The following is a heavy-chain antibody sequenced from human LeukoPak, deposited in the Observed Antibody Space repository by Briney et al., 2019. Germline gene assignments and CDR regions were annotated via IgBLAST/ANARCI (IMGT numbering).Heavy chain of an antibody. CDR2: IKQDGSEK. J-gene: IGHJ4*02. CDR1: GFTFSSFW. D-gene: IGHD1-26*01. V-gene: IGHV3-7*01. Sequence: GGSLRLSCAASGFTFSSFWMSWVRQAPGKGLEWVANIKQDGSEKYYVDSVKGRFTISRDNAKNSLYLQMNSLRAEDTAVYYCAKLSGSYHTDYWGQGTLVTVSS. CDR3: AKLSGSYHTDY.